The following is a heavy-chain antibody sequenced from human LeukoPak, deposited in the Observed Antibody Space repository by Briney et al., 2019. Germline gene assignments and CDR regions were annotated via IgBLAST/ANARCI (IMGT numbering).Heavy chain of an antibody. CDR2: IIPIFGTA. D-gene: IGHD5-18*01. CDR1: GGTFSSYA. V-gene: IGHV1-69*06. J-gene: IGHJ4*02. Sequence: VASVKVSCKASGGTFSSYAISWVRQAPGQGLEWMGGIIPIFGTANYAQKFQGRVTITADKSTSTAYMELSSLRSEDTAVYYCAREGGVDTAMGLFDYWGQGTLVTVSS. CDR3: AREGGVDTAMGLFDY.